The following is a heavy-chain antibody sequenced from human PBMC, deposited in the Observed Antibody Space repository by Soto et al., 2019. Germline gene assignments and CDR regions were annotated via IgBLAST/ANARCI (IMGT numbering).Heavy chain of an antibody. D-gene: IGHD2-8*01. V-gene: IGHV3-20*01. CDR2: INWNGGST. Sequence: EVQLVESGGGVVRPGGSLRLSCAASGFTFDDYGMSWVRQAPGKGLEWVSGINWNGGSTGYADSVKGRFTISRDNAKNSLYLQMNSLIAEDTALYHCARDGLRNGVAPWGAFDICGQGTMVTVSS. CDR3: ARDGLRNGVAPWGAFDI. CDR1: GFTFDDYG. J-gene: IGHJ3*02.